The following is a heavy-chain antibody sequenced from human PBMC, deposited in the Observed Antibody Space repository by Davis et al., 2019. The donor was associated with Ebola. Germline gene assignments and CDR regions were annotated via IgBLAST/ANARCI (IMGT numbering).Heavy chain of an antibody. CDR3: ARGPVGGNHKNWFDP. CDR2: INAGNGNT. CDR1: GYTFTSYA. D-gene: IGHD4-23*01. V-gene: IGHV1-3*01. Sequence: ASVKVSCKASGYTFTSYAMHWVRQAPGQRLEWMGWINAGNGNTKYSQKFQGRVTITRDTSASTAYMELTSLRSEDTAVYYCARGPVGGNHKNWFDPWGQGTLVTVSS. J-gene: IGHJ5*02.